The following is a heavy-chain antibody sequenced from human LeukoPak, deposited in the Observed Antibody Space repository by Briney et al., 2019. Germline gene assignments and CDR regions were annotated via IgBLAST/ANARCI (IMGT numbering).Heavy chain of an antibody. CDR2: IYTSGST. CDR1: GGSISSGSYY. Sequence: SETLSLTCTVSGGSISSGSYYWSWIRQPAGKGLEWIGRIYTSGSTNYNPSLKSRVTISVDTSKNQFSLKLSSVTAADTAVYYCARGDGWYENWGQGTLVTVSS. CDR3: ARGDGWYEN. D-gene: IGHD6-19*01. V-gene: IGHV4-61*02. J-gene: IGHJ4*02.